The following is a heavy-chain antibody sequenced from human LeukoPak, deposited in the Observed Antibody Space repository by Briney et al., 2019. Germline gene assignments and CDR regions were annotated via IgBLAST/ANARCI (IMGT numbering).Heavy chain of an antibody. CDR2: IYTSGST. J-gene: IGHJ4*02. CDR1: GDSISNYY. CDR3: ARGPPPDFDY. Sequence: SETLSLTCTVSGDSISNYYWSWIRQPAGKGLEWIGRIYTSGSTDSNPSLKSRVTMSVDTSKNQFSLKLTSVTAADTAVYYCARGPPPDFDYWGQGTLVTVSS. V-gene: IGHV4-4*07.